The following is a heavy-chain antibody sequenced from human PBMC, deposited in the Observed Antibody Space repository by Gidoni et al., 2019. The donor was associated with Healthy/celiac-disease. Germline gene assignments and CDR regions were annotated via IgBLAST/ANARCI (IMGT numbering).Heavy chain of an antibody. Sequence: EVQLLESGGGLVQPGGSLRLSCAASGFTFSSYAMSGVRQAPGKWLEWVSAISGSGGSTYYADSVKGRFTISRDNSKNTLDLQMNSLRAEDTAVYYCAKAVVVAARTDYWGQGTLVTVSS. V-gene: IGHV3-23*01. J-gene: IGHJ4*02. D-gene: IGHD2-15*01. CDR3: AKAVVVAARTDY. CDR2: ISGSGGST. CDR1: GFTFSSYA.